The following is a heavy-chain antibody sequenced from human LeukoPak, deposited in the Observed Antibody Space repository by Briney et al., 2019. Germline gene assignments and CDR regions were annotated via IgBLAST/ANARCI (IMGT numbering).Heavy chain of an antibody. J-gene: IGHJ6*02. V-gene: IGHV4-39*01. CDR2: LYYSGLT. CDR3: ARGSGRYSYVYYYYGMDV. Sequence: SETLSLTCTVSGGSISSSGYYWGRIRQSPGKGLEWIRSLYYSGLTHYNPTLKSRVTISVDTSKNQFSLKLSSVTAADTAIYYCARGSGRYSYVYYYYGMDVWGQGTTVTVSS. CDR1: GGSISSSGYY. D-gene: IGHD5-18*01.